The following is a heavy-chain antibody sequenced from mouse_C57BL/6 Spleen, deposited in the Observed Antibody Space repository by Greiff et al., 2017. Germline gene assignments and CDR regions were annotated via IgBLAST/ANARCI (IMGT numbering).Heavy chain of an antibody. CDR1: GFTFSSYG. CDR3: ARPYDYDVAWFAY. D-gene: IGHD2-4*01. V-gene: IGHV5-6*02. J-gene: IGHJ3*01. CDR2: ISSGGSYT. Sequence: DVKLQESGGDLVKPGGSLKLSCAASGFTFSSYGMSWVRQTPDKRLEWVATISSGGSYTYYPDSVKGRFTISRDNAKNTLYLQMSSLKSEDTAMYYCARPYDYDVAWFAYWGQGTLVTVSA.